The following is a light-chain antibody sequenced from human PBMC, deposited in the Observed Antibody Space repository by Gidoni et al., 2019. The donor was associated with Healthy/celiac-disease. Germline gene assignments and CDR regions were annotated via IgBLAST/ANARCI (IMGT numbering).Light chain of an antibody. V-gene: IGKV1-39*01. CDR1: QSISSY. CDR2: AAS. J-gene: IGKJ4*01. CDR3: QQSYSTPLT. Sequence: DIQMTQSPSSLSASVGDRVTITCRASQSISSYLNWYQQKPGKAPKLLIYAASSLQSGVPSRFSGSGSGTDFTLTISSLQPEDDATYYCQQSYSTPLTFGGGTKVEIK.